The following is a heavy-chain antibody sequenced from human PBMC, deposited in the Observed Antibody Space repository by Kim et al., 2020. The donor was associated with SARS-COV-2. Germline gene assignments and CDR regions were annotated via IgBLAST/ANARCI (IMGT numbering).Heavy chain of an antibody. V-gene: IGHV4-39*01. Sequence: SETLSLTCTVSGGSISSSSYYWGWIRQPPGKGLEWIGSIYYSGSTYYNPSLKSRVTISVDTSKNQFSLKLSSVTAADTAVYYCARQGYDSSGPTRPYYFDYWGQGTLVTVSS. CDR3: ARQGYDSSGPTRPYYFDY. CDR2: IYYSGST. D-gene: IGHD3-22*01. J-gene: IGHJ4*02. CDR1: GGSISSSSYY.